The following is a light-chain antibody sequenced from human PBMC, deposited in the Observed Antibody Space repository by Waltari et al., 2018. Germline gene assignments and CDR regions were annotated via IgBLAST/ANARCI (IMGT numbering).Light chain of an antibody. CDR1: QGISSY. J-gene: IGKJ1*01. CDR3: QQYDSYPWT. CDR2: AAS. Sequence: AIRITQSPSSLSASTGDIVTITCRASQGISSYLAWYQQKPGKAPKLLIYAASTLQSGVPSRFSGSGSGTDFTLTISCLQSEDFATYYCQQYDSYPWTFGQGTKVEIK. V-gene: IGKV1-8*01.